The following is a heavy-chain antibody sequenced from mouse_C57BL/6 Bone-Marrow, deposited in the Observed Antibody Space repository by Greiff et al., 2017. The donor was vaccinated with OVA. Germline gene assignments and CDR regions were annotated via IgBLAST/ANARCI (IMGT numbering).Heavy chain of an antibody. V-gene: IGHV1-55*01. J-gene: IGHJ2*01. CDR1: GYTFTSYW. CDR2: IYPGSGST. Sequence: VQLQQPGAELVKPGASVKMSCKASGYTFTSYWITWVKQRPGQGLEWIGDIYPGSGSTNYNEKFKSKATLTVDTSSITAYMQSSSMTSEDSAVYSCARQGFGYWGQGTTLTVSS. CDR3: ARQGFGY.